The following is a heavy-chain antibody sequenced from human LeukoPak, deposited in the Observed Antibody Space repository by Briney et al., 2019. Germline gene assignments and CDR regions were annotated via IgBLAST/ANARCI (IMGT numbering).Heavy chain of an antibody. CDR3: ARVGTAEGTLEDY. V-gene: IGHV3-7*01. J-gene: IGHJ4*02. CDR1: GFTFSNYW. Sequence: PGGSLRLSCAASGFTFSNYWMSWVRQPPGKGLEWVANIKNDGSEKYYVDSVKGRFTISRDNPKNSLYLQMNSLRAEDTAVYYCARVGTAEGTLEDYWGQGTLVTVSS. D-gene: IGHD6-13*01. CDR2: IKNDGSEK.